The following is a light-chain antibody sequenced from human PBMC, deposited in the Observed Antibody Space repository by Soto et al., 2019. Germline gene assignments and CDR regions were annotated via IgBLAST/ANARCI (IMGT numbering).Light chain of an antibody. CDR1: QTISGW. J-gene: IGKJ1*01. CDR3: QQYNSYSPT. CDR2: DAS. V-gene: IGKV1-5*01. Sequence: DIQMTQSPSTLSASVGDRVTITCWASQTISGWLAWYQQKPGIAPKLLIYDASSLESGVPSRFSGSVSGTEFTLTISSLQPDDFATYYCQQYNSYSPTFGQGTKVEIK.